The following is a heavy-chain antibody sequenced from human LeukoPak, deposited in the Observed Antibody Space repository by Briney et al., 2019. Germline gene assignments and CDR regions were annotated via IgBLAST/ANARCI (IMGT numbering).Heavy chain of an antibody. CDR1: GDSISSNY. J-gene: IGHJ4*02. CDR3: ARMIFWSGYYPFDQ. CDR2: IYYTGST. D-gene: IGHD3-3*01. Sequence: SETLPLTCTVSGDSISSNYWSWIRQPPGKGLEWIGYIYYTGSTNYNPSPKSRVTISVDTSKDQFSLKLNSVTAADTAVYYCARMIFWSGYYPFDQWGQGTLVTVFS. V-gene: IGHV4-59*01.